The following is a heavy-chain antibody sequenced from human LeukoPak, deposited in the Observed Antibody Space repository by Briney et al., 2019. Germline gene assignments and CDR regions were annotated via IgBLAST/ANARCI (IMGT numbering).Heavy chain of an antibody. CDR2: ISSSGSTI. D-gene: IGHD5-24*01. J-gene: IGHJ4*02. V-gene: IGHV3-11*01. CDR3: ARASRDGSDRGGDFDY. Sequence: GGSLRLSCAASGFTFSDYYMSWIRQAPGKGLEWVSYISSSGSTIYYADSVKGRFTISRDNAKNSLYLQMNSLRAEDTAVYYCARASRDGSDRGGDFDYWGQGTLVTVSS. CDR1: GFTFSDYY.